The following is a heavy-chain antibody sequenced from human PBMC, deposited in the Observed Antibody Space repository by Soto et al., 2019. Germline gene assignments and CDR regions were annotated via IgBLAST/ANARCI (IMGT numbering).Heavy chain of an antibody. CDR1: GGSISSGNYY. CDR3: ARASPVVTDV. D-gene: IGHD5-18*01. Sequence: QVQLQESGPGLVKPSQTLSLTCTVSGGSISSGNYYWSWLRQPPGKGLEWIGYIFYSGTPYYNPSVKSRVTISVDASKNQSALKLSSVTAADTAVYYCARASPVVTDVWGQGTTVTVSS. CDR2: IFYSGTP. V-gene: IGHV4-30-4*01. J-gene: IGHJ6*02.